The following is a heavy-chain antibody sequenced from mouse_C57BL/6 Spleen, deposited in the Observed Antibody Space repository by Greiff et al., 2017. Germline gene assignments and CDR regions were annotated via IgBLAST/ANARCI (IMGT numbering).Heavy chain of an antibody. Sequence: VQLQQSGAELVRPGTSVKVSCKASGYAFTNYLIEWVKQRPGQGLEWIGVINPGSGGTNYNEKFKGKATLTADKSSSTAYMPLSSLTSEDSAVYFCAGLTVVSPFDYWGQGTTLTVSS. V-gene: IGHV1-54*01. CDR2: INPGSGGT. CDR3: AGLTVVSPFDY. J-gene: IGHJ2*01. D-gene: IGHD1-1*01. CDR1: GYAFTNYL.